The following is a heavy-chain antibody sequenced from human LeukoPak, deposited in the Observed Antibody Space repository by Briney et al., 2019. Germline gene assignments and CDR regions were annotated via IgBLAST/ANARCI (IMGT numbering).Heavy chain of an antibody. Sequence: RSGRSLRLSCTASGFTFGDYAMSWFRQAPGEGLEGVGFIRSKAHGGTTEYAASVKGRFTISRDESKSIAYLQMDSLKTEDTAVYYCTRAGRYCSGGSCYSFYWGQGTLVTVSS. J-gene: IGHJ4*02. CDR2: IRSKAHGGTT. CDR1: GFTFGDYA. V-gene: IGHV3-49*03. D-gene: IGHD2-15*01. CDR3: TRAGRYCSGGSCYSFY.